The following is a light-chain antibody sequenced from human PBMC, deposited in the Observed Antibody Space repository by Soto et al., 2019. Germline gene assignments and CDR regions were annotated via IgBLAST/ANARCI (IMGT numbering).Light chain of an antibody. Sequence: QSALTQPPSASSSPGQSVAISCTGTSSDVGGYNYVSLYQQHPGKAPKLMIYEVNKRPSGVPDRFSGSKSGNTASLTVSGRQAEDEADYYCSSYAGSSNVFGTGTKVTVL. CDR2: EVN. J-gene: IGLJ1*01. CDR1: SSDVGGYNY. V-gene: IGLV2-8*01. CDR3: SSYAGSSNV.